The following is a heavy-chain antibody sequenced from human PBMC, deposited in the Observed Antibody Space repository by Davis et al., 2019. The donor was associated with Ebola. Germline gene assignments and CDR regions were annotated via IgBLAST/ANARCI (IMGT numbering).Heavy chain of an antibody. CDR3: ARSHCSSTSCYLAPGDFSGGYYYYGMDV. V-gene: IGHV1-69*04. CDR2: IIPILGIA. J-gene: IGHJ6*02. Sequence: SVKVSCKASGGTFSSYAISWVRQAPGQGLEWMGRIIPILGIANYAQKFQGRVTITADKSTSTAYMELSSLRSEDTAVYYCARSHCSSTSCYLAPGDFSGGYYYYGMDVWGQGTTVTVSS. D-gene: IGHD2-2*01. CDR1: GGTFSSYA.